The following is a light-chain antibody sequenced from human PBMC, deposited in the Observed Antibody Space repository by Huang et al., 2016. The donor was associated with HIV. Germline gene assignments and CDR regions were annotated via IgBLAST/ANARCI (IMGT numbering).Light chain of an antibody. V-gene: IGKV3-15*01. CDR1: QSINIK. J-gene: IGKJ4*01. Sequence: EVVMTQSPATLSVSPGERATLSCRASQSINIKLAWYQPKPGQAPRLLMYDASTRASGIPARFSGSGSGTEFTLTISSLQSEDFALYYCQQYNNWPPITFGGGTRVEIK. CDR3: QQYNNWPPIT. CDR2: DAS.